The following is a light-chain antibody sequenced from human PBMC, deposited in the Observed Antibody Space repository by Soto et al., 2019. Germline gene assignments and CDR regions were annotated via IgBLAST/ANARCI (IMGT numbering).Light chain of an antibody. CDR1: QTISSW. CDR3: QQYNNYPLT. Sequence: DIQMTQSPSTLSASVGDRFTISCRASQTISSWLAWYQQKPGKAPKLLIYDASSLESGVPSRFSGSGSGTEFTLTISSLQTDDFATYYCQQYNNYPLTFGQGTKVDIK. J-gene: IGKJ1*01. CDR2: DAS. V-gene: IGKV1-5*01.